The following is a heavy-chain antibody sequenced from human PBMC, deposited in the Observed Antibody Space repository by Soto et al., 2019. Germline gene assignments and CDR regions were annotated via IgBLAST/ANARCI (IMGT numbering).Heavy chain of an antibody. V-gene: IGHV1-18*01. D-gene: IGHD1-26*01. CDR2: ISPYNVNT. CDR3: ASSGNYVLAFDY. J-gene: IGHJ4*02. Sequence: QVQLVQSGAEVKNPGASVKVSCKASGYTFTSYTFSWVRQAPGQGLEWMGWISPYNVNTKYAQKVQGRVSMTTDTSTNTIYMELRSLTSDDTAMYYCASSGNYVLAFDYWDQGTLVTVSS. CDR1: GYTFTSYT.